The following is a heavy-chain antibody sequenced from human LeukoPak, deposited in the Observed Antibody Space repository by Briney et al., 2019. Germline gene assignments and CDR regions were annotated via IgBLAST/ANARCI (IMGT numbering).Heavy chain of an antibody. Sequence: GGSLRLSCAATGFTFSNYAIHWGRQAPGKGLEWVAFISDDGSRQHYADSVKGRFTISRDNSKNTLNLQMNSLRAEDTAVYYCAREFNYYDSSGYYNAQVPMDYWGQGTLVTVSS. V-gene: IGHV3-30-3*01. CDR1: GFTFSNYA. J-gene: IGHJ4*02. D-gene: IGHD3-22*01. CDR3: AREFNYYDSSGYYNAQVPMDY. CDR2: ISDDGSRQ.